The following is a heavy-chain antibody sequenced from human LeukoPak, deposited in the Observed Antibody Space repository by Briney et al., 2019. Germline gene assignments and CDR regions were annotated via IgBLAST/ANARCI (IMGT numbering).Heavy chain of an antibody. Sequence: GGSLRLSCAASGFTFSSYAMSWVRQAPGKGLEWVSAISGSGGSTYHADSVKGRFTISRDNSKNTLYPQMNSLRAEDTAVYYCAKDLGYGDYESDYWGQGTLVTVSS. J-gene: IGHJ4*02. V-gene: IGHV3-23*01. D-gene: IGHD4-17*01. CDR3: AKDLGYGDYESDY. CDR2: ISGSGGST. CDR1: GFTFSSYA.